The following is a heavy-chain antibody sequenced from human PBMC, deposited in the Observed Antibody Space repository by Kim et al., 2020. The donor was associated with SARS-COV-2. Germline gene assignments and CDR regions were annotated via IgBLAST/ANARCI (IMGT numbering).Heavy chain of an antibody. CDR2: INQSGGT. D-gene: IGHD4-4*01. CDR1: GGSFSGYY. V-gene: IGHV4-34*01. Sequence: SETLSLTCAVYGGSFSGYYWSWIRQPPGKGLEWIGEINQSGGTNYNPSLKSRVTISVDTSKNQFSLKLSSVTAADTAVYYCARETGPHYTFYYYYYMDVWGNGTTVTVSS. CDR3: ARETGPHYTFYYYYYMDV. J-gene: IGHJ6*03.